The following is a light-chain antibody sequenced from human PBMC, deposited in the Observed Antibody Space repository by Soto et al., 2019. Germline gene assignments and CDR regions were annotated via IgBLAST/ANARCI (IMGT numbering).Light chain of an antibody. CDR2: EVS. CDR1: SSDIGDYNF. CDR3: SSYKYDTVIPFV. J-gene: IGLJ1*01. V-gene: IGLV2-14*01. Sequence: QSALTQPASVSGSPGQSISISCTGTSSDIGDYNFVSWYQHHPGKAPKVIIYEVSNRPSGVSHRLAGSKSGNTASLTISGLQTEDEADYYCSSYKYDTVIPFVFGSGTKLTVL.